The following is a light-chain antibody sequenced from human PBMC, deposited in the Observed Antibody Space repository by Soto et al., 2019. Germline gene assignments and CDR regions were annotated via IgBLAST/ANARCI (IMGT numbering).Light chain of an antibody. J-gene: IGLJ1*01. CDR3: CSYAGSSLYV. CDR2: EGS. CDR1: SSDVGSYNL. Sequence: QSILTQPACVSGSPGQSSTISCTGTSSDVGSYNLVSWYQQHPGKAPKLMIYEGSKRPSGVSNRFSGSKSGNTASLTISGLQAEDEADYYCCSYAGSSLYVFGTGTKLTVL. V-gene: IGLV2-23*01.